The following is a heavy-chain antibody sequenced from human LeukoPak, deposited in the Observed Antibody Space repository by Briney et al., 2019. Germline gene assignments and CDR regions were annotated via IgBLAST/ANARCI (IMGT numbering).Heavy chain of an antibody. CDR3: ARRDFSGWNYFDY. Sequence: SETLSLTCTVSGGSINNYYWSWIRQPPGKGLEWIGYIYYSGSTRYNPSLESRVTISVATSKNQFSLKLSSVTAADTAVYYCARRDFSGWNYFDYWGQGTLVTVSS. CDR2: IYYSGST. J-gene: IGHJ4*02. D-gene: IGHD6-19*01. CDR1: GGSINNYY. V-gene: IGHV4-59*01.